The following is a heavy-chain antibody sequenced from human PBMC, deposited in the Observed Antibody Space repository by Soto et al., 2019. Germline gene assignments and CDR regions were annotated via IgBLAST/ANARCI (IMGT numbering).Heavy chain of an antibody. CDR2: IYYSGSI. CDR1: GDSISSGGYY. D-gene: IGHD6-13*01. CDR3: ARGISSSWYFYFDY. V-gene: IGHV4-31*03. Sequence: SETLSLTCTVSGDSISSGGYYWSWIRQHPGKGLEWIGYIYYSGSIYYNPSLKSRVTISVDTSKNQFSLKLSSVTAADTAVYYCARGISSSWYFYFDYWGQGTLVTVSS. J-gene: IGHJ4*02.